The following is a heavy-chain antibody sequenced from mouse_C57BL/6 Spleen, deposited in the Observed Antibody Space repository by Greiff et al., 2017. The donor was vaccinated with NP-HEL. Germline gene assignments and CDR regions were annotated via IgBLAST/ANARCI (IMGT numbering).Heavy chain of an antibody. D-gene: IGHD1-1*01. J-gene: IGHJ3*01. CDR3: ARCDYYEDWFAY. Sequence: QVQLQQSGAELVKPGASVKISCKASGYAFSSYWMNWVKQRPGKGLEWIGKFYPGDGDTNYNVKFKGKATLTADKSSSTAYMQLSSLTSEDSAVYARARCDYYEDWFAYWGQGTLVTVSA. V-gene: IGHV1-80*01. CDR1: GYAFSSYW. CDR2: FYPGDGDT.